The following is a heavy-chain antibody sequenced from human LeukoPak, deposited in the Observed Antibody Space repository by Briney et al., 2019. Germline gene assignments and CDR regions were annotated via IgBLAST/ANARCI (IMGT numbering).Heavy chain of an antibody. Sequence: PGGSLTLSCAASGVSFSSYSMNWLRQPPGKGLEWDSSFSSDGSYIYYADSLKGRFTISRDNATNSLYLQMNSLRAEDTAVYYCARGKEPVAGSLSHFDYWGQGTLVTVSS. D-gene: IGHD6-19*01. V-gene: IGHV3-21*01. CDR2: FSSDGSYI. CDR1: GVSFSSYS. J-gene: IGHJ4*02. CDR3: ARGKEPVAGSLSHFDY.